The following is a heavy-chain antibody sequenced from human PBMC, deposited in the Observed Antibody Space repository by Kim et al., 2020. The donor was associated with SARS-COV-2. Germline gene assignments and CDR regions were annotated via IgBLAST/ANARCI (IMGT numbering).Heavy chain of an antibody. V-gene: IGHV3-30-3*01. Sequence: GGSLRLSCAASGFTFSSYAMHWVRQAPGKGLEWVAFISYDGSNKYYADSVKGRFTISRDNSKNTLYLQMNSLRAEDTAVYYCARANSGSYYYGMDVWGQGTTVTVSS. J-gene: IGHJ6*02. CDR2: ISYDGSNK. D-gene: IGHD3-10*01. CDR3: ARANSGSYYYGMDV. CDR1: GFTFSSYA.